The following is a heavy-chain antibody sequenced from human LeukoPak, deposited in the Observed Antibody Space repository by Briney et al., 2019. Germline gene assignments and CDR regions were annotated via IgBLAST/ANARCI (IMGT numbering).Heavy chain of an antibody. D-gene: IGHD2-2*01. CDR3: ARVSPIVVVPAAMRGYFDY. CDR2: IYYSGST. J-gene: IGHJ4*02. CDR1: GGSISSSSYY. V-gene: IGHV4-39*07. Sequence: SETLSLTCTVSGGSISSSSYYWGWIRQPPGKGLEWIGSIYYSGSTYYNPSLKSRVTISVDTSKNQFSLKLSSVTAADTAVYYCARVSPIVVVPAAMRGYFDYWGQGTLVTVFS.